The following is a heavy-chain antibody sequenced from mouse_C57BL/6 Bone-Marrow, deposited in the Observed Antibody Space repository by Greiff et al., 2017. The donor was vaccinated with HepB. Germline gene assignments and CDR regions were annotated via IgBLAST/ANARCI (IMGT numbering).Heavy chain of an antibody. CDR2: ISYDGSN. D-gene: IGHD1-1*01. J-gene: IGHJ1*03. V-gene: IGHV3-6*01. CDR1: GYSITSGYY. Sequence: DVQLVESGPGLVKPSQSLSLTCSVTGYSITSGYYWNWIRQFPGNKLEWMGYISYDGSNNYNPSLKNRISITRDTSKNQFFLKLNSVTTEDTATYYCARDTPYYGSSPYWYFDVWGTGTTVTVSS. CDR3: ARDTPYYGSSPYWYFDV.